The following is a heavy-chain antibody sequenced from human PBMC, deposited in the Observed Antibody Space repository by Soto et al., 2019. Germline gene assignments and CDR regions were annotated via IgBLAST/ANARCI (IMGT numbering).Heavy chain of an antibody. Sequence: QVQLQQWGAGPLRPLETLSLTCGVSGGSFSGYYWAWIRQSPGKGLEWIGEINDRGSINYNPSLKSRVSISVDPSKNHYALNLGSATAADTAVYYCARESHDILTGPPWVWYFDLWGRGTLVSVSS. D-gene: IGHD3-9*01. CDR2: INDRGSI. CDR1: GGSFSGYY. CDR3: ARESHDILTGPPWVWYFDL. J-gene: IGHJ2*01. V-gene: IGHV4-34*01.